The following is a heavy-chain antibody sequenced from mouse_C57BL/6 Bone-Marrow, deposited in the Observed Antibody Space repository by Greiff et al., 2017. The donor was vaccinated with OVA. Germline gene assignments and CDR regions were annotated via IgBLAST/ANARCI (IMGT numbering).Heavy chain of an antibody. CDR3: VRERFSNRPSYWSFDV. CDR1: GFSFNTYA. V-gene: IGHV10-1*01. J-gene: IGHJ1*03. CDR2: ISSKSNNYAT. Sequence: DVKLVESGGGLVQPKGSLKLSCAASGFSFNTYAMNWVRQAPGQGLEWVARISSKSNNYATYYADSVKDRFTISRDASESMLYLQMNNLKPENTAMYDCVRERFSNRPSYWSFDVWGTGTTVTVSS.